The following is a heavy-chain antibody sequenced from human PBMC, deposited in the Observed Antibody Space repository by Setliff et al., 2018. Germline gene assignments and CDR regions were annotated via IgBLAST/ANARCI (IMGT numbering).Heavy chain of an antibody. J-gene: IGHJ3*02. CDR3: ARCSGSYDAFDI. V-gene: IGHV4-39*07. CDR2: SYNSGNT. Sequence: LSLTCSVSGGSISSSIYSWDWIRQPPGKGLEWIGNSYNSGNTYYNASLRSRVTISVDTSKNQFSLKLTSVTAADTAVYYCARCSGSYDAFDIWGQGTMVTVSS. D-gene: IGHD1-26*01. CDR1: GGSISSSIYS.